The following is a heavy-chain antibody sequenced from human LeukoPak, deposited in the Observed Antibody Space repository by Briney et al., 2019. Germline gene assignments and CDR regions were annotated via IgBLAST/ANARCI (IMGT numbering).Heavy chain of an antibody. CDR2: ISWNSGSI. V-gene: IGHV3-9*01. J-gene: IGHJ3*02. CDR1: GFTFDDYA. Sequence: GRSLRLSCAASGFTFDDYAMHWVRQAPGKGLEWVSGISWNSGSIGYADSVKGRFTISRDNAKNSLYLQVNSLRAEDTALYYCAKDIIEGFGGLVGRAFDIWGQGTMVTVSS. D-gene: IGHD3-10*01. CDR3: AKDIIEGFGGLVGRAFDI.